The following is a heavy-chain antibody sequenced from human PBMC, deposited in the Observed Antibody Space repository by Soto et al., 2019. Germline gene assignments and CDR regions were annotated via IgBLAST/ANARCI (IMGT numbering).Heavy chain of an antibody. CDR1: GLTFGSRA. Sequence: GGSLRLSCVASGLTFGSRAMTCVRQAPGEGLQWVSTITDTGGDAKYADSVRGRFVISRDNSKKTLYLQMTSLTAEDSAMYYCARGSTDSYPGSRIFDFWGRGTLVTVSS. CDR2: ITDTGGDA. V-gene: IGHV3-23*01. J-gene: IGHJ4*02. CDR3: ARGSTDSYPGSRIFDF. D-gene: IGHD3-10*01.